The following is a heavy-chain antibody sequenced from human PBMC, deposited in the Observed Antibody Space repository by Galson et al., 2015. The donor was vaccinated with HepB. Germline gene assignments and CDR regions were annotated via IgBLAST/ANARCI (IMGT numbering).Heavy chain of an antibody. Sequence: SLRLSCAASGFTFSNAWMNWVRQAPGKGLEWVGRIKSKTDGGTTDYAAPVKGRFTISRDDSKNTLYLQMNSLKTEDTAVYYCTTGKAIFGVVKRYYYYYMDVWGKGTTVTVSS. CDR3: TTGKAIFGVVKRYYYYYMDV. CDR2: IKSKTDGGTT. V-gene: IGHV3-15*07. D-gene: IGHD3-3*01. CDR1: GFTFSNAW. J-gene: IGHJ6*03.